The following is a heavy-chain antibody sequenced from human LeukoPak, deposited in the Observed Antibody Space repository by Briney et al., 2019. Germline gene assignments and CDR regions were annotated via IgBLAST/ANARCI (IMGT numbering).Heavy chain of an antibody. V-gene: IGHV3-74*01. CDR3: ARVGGGYYYYYGMDV. D-gene: IGHD3-16*01. J-gene: IGHJ6*02. Sequence: GGSLRLSCAASGFSFSNYWMQWVRHIPGKGLVWVSHINSDGSYIKYADSVKGRFTISRDNAKKTLYLQMDSLRGEDTAVYFCARVGGGYYYYYGMDVWGQGTTVTVSS. CDR1: GFSFSNYW. CDR2: INSDGSYI.